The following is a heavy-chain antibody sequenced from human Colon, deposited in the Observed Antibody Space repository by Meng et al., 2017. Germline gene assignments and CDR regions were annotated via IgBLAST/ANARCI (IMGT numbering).Heavy chain of an antibody. Sequence: QVQLQESGPGLVKPSETLSLTSTVSGGPIISYYWSCIREPAGEGLEWIGRMYTSGSTNYNSSLKSRVTMSGDTSKSQFSLKLSSVTAADTAVYYCGRDQGRQLINHWGQGTLVTVSS. CDR1: GGPIISYY. CDR3: GRDQGRQLINH. CDR2: MYTSGST. D-gene: IGHD1-1*01. J-gene: IGHJ4*02. V-gene: IGHV4-4*07.